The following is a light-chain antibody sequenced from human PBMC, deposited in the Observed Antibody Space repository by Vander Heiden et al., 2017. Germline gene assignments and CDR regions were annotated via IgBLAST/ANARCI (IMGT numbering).Light chain of an antibody. Sequence: LVLTQSPATLSVSPGERATLSCRASRSVRNNVAWYQQKPGQAPSLLIYRSSTRAASVPDRFSGSGSGTEFTLTISSLQSEDFAIYYCQQYNDWPGTFGQGTKLEI. J-gene: IGKJ1*01. CDR2: RSS. V-gene: IGKV3-15*01. CDR3: QQYNDWPGT. CDR1: RSVRNN.